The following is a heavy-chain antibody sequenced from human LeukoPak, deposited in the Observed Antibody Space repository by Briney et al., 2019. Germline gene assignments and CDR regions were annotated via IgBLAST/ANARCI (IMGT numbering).Heavy chain of an antibody. Sequence: ASVKVSCKPSGYSFTRFGISWVRQAPGQGLEWMGWVSAWNGNTKYGQKFQGRVTMTRDTSTSTVYMELRSLRSDDTAVYYCARKKSGSWSLDYWGQGTLVTVSS. J-gene: IGHJ4*02. V-gene: IGHV1-18*01. D-gene: IGHD3-10*01. CDR1: GYSFTRFG. CDR3: ARKKSGSWSLDY. CDR2: VSAWNGNT.